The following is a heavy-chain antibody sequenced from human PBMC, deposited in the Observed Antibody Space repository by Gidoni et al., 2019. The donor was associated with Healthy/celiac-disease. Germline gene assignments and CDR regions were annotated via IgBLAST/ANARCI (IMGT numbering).Heavy chain of an antibody. CDR3: ARGRGVVRGVNPYYFDY. CDR1: GGSFSGYY. J-gene: IGHJ4*02. Sequence: QVQLQQWGAGLLKPSETLSLTCAVYGGSFSGYYWSWIRQPPGKGLEWIGEINHSGSTNYNPSLKSRVTISVDTSKNQFSLKLSSVTAADTAVYYCARGRGVVRGVNPYYFDYWGQGTLVTVSS. V-gene: IGHV4-34*01. D-gene: IGHD3-10*01. CDR2: INHSGST.